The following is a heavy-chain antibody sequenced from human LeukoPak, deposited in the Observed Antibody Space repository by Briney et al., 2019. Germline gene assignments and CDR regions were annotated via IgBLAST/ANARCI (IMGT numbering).Heavy chain of an antibody. CDR3: ATEGTYGGSFTFDY. J-gene: IGHJ4*02. V-gene: IGHV3-7*01. Sequence: GGSLRLSCTASGFSFSRTWMTWVRQAPGKGLEWVANIKQDGTEKHYVDSVKGRFTISRDNAKNSLYLQMNSLRAEDTAVYYCATEGTYGGSFTFDYWGQGTLVTVSS. D-gene: IGHD4-23*01. CDR2: IKQDGTEK. CDR1: GFSFSRTW.